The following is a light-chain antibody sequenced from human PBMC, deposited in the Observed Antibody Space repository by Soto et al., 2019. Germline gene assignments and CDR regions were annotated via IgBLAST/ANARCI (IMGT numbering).Light chain of an antibody. CDR1: SNDVGGYNY. V-gene: IGLV2-8*01. Sequence: QSALTQPPSASGSPGQSVTISCTGTSNDVGGYNYVSWYQQHPGKAPKLMIYEVTKRPSGVPDRFSGSKSGNTASLTVSGLQAEYEGEYHGSSYEGSNPVVFGAGTKLTVL. CDR2: EVT. CDR3: SSYEGSNPVV. J-gene: IGLJ2*01.